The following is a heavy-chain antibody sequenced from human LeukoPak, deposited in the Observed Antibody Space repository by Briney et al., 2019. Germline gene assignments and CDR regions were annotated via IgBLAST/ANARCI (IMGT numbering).Heavy chain of an antibody. CDR3: ARSRSGYGYEHGAFEI. Sequence: SETLSLTCTVSGGSISSFHWSWIRQPPGKGLEWIGYVYNSGSTNYNPSLKSRVTISVDTSKNQFSLKLSSVTAADTAVYYCARSRSGYGYEHGAFEIWGQGTMVTVSS. V-gene: IGHV4-59*01. CDR2: VYNSGST. D-gene: IGHD5-12*01. J-gene: IGHJ3*02. CDR1: GGSISSFH.